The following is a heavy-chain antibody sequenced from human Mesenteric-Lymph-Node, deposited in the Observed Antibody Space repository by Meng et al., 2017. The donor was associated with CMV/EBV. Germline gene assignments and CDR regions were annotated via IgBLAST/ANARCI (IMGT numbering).Heavy chain of an antibody. V-gene: IGHV1-69*05. J-gene: IGHJ6*02. CDR2: IIPIFVTA. CDR3: ASQASRYSSSRGSYNYYGMDV. D-gene: IGHD6-6*01. Sequence: SVKVSCKASGGTFSSYGINWVRQAPGQGLEWMGEIIPIFVTANYAREFQGRVTITTDESTSTAYMELSSLRSEDTAVYYCASQASRYSSSRGSYNYYGMDVWGQGTTVTVSS. CDR1: GGTFSSYG.